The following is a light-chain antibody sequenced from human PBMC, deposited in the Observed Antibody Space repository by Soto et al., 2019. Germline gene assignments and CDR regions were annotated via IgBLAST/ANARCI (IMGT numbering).Light chain of an antibody. J-gene: IGLJ2*01. CDR3: AAWDDSLSAGV. Sequence: QSVLTQPPSVSAAPGQKVTISCSGSGSNIEKNSVSWYQQFPGTAPKLLIYDNQKRPSGIPDRFSGSKSGTSATLDITGLHAGDEADYYCAAWDDSLSAGVFGGGTKLTVL. CDR1: GSNIEKNS. V-gene: IGLV1-51*01. CDR2: DNQ.